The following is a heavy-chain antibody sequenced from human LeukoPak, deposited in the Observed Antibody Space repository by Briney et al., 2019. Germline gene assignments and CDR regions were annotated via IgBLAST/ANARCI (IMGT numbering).Heavy chain of an antibody. V-gene: IGHV3-11*04. J-gene: IGHJ3*02. CDR2: ISGSGGST. D-gene: IGHD3-22*01. CDR1: GFTFSDYY. CDR3: AREAGLDYYDSSGYYHDAFDI. Sequence: GGSLRLSCAASGFTFSDYYMSWVRQAPGKGLEWVSAISGSGGSTYYADSVKGRFTISRDNAKNSLYLQMNSLRAEDTAVYYCAREAGLDYYDSSGYYHDAFDIWGQGTMVTVSS.